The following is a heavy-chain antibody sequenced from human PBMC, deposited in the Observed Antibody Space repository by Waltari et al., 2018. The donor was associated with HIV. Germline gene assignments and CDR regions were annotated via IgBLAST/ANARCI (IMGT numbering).Heavy chain of an antibody. CDR3: AHRLSNYGYFDY. D-gene: IGHD4-4*01. CDR1: GFSLITSGVS. J-gene: IGHJ4*02. CDR2: IYWDNDK. V-gene: IGHV2-5*02. Sequence: QITLKESGPTLVKPTQTLTLTCSFSGFSLITSGVSVGWIRQPPGKALEWLALIYWDNDKSYSPSLNSRLTITKDTSKNQVVLTMTNMDPVDTATYYCAHRLSNYGYFDYWGQGTLVTVSS.